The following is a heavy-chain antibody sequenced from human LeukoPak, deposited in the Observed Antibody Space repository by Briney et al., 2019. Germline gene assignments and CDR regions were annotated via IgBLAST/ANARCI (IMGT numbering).Heavy chain of an antibody. V-gene: IGHV4-59*01. CDR1: GGSNSSYY. D-gene: IGHD2-15*01. Sequence: SETLSLTCTVNGGSNSSYYWSWIRQPPGRGLEWIGYIYYSGSNNYNLSLKSRVTISVDTSKNQCSLKLSSVTAADTAVYYCARDGPFRYCSGGSCYSVEAFDIWGQGTMVTVSS. CDR2: IYYSGSN. CDR3: ARDGPFRYCSGGSCYSVEAFDI. J-gene: IGHJ3*02.